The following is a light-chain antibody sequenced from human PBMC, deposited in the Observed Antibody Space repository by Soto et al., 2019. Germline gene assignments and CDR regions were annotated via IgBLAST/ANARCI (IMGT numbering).Light chain of an antibody. V-gene: IGKV3-11*01. CDR1: QRLSTY. CDR3: QQRYNWPPLT. CDR2: DSS. Sequence: EVVLTQSAATLSLSPGERATLSCRASQRLSTYLAWYQQKPGQAPRLLIYDSSNRSTGIPARFSGSGSGTDFALTISSLEPEDFAVHYCQQRYNWPPLTFGGGTRVEIK. J-gene: IGKJ4*01.